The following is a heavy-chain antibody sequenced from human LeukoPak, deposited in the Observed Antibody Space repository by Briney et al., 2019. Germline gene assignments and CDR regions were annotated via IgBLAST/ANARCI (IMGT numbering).Heavy chain of an antibody. CDR3: ARTTMVRDYYYYGMDV. CDR2: IYYSGST. Sequence: PSETLSLTCTVSGGSISSYYWSWIRQPPGKGLEWIGYIYYSGSTNYNPSLKSRVTISVDTSKNQFSLKLSSVTAADTAVYYCARTTMVRDYYYYGMDVWGQGTTVTVSS. D-gene: IGHD3-10*01. V-gene: IGHV4-59*01. CDR1: GGSISSYY. J-gene: IGHJ6*02.